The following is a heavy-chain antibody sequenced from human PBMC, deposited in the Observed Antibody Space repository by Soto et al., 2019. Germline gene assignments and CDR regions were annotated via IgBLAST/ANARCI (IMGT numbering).Heavy chain of an antibody. Sequence: GGSLRLSCAASGFTFDDYAMHWVRQAPGKGLEWVSGISWNSGSIGYADSVKGRFTISRDNAKNSLYLQMNSLRAEDTALYYCAKGPSMIVVFFDYWGQGTLVTVSS. CDR2: ISWNSGSI. V-gene: IGHV3-9*01. D-gene: IGHD3-22*01. J-gene: IGHJ4*02. CDR1: GFTFDDYA. CDR3: AKGPSMIVVFFDY.